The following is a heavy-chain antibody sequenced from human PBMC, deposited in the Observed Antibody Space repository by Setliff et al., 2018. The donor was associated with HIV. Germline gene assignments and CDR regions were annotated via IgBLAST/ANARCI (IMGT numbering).Heavy chain of an antibody. CDR2: INSDESST. CDR3: VRGPQFTPH. J-gene: IGHJ4*02. CDR1: GFTFSSHW. V-gene: IGHV3-74*01. Sequence: PGGSLRLSCAASGFTFSSHWMHWVRQAPGKGLVWVSRINSDESSTAYADSVKGRFTISRDNAKSTLYLQMNSLRAEDTAMYYCVRGPQFTPHWGQGTLVTVSS. D-gene: IGHD3-16*01.